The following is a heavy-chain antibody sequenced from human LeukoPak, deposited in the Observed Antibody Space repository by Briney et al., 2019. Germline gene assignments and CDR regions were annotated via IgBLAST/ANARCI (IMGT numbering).Heavy chain of an antibody. CDR2: IYHSGST. J-gene: IGHJ5*02. CDR3: ARENSGSYLRKWFDP. D-gene: IGHD3-10*01. CDR1: GGSISSSNW. V-gene: IGHV4-4*02. Sequence: PSETLSLTCAVSGGSISSSNWWSWVRQPPGKGLEWIGEIYHSGSTNYNPSLKSRVTISVDKSKNQFSLRLRSVTAADTAIYYCARENSGSYLRKWFDPWGQGSLVTVSS.